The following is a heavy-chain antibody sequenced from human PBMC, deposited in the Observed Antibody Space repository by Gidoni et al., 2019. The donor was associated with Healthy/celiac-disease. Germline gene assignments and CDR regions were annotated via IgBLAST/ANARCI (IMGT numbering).Heavy chain of an antibody. CDR3: ARAPRRWYPPPHFDY. Sequence: QVQLVQSGAEVKKPGASVKVSCKASGYTFTGYYMHWVRQAPGQGLEWMGWINPNSGGTNYAQKFQGRVTMTRDTSISTAYMELSRLRSDDTAVYYCARAPRRWYPPPHFDYWGQGTLVTVSS. V-gene: IGHV1-2*02. CDR2: INPNSGGT. D-gene: IGHD2-15*01. J-gene: IGHJ4*02. CDR1: GYTFTGYY.